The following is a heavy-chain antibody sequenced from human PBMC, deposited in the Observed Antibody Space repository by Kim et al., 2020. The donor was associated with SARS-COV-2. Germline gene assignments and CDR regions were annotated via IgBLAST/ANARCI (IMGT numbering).Heavy chain of an antibody. V-gene: IGHV1-8*01. D-gene: IGHD1-26*01. Sequence: APKFQGSVTMTRNTSISTAYMELSSLRSEDTAVYYCARVDARGGSYSLDYWGQGTLVTVSS. CDR3: ARVDARGGSYSLDY. J-gene: IGHJ4*02.